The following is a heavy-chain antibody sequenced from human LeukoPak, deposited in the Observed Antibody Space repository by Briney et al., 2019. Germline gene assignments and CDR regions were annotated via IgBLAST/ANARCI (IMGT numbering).Heavy chain of an antibody. CDR1: GFTFSGYA. Sequence: GGSLRLSCAASGFTFSGYAMTWVRQAPGEGLGWVSGVGGSDGSTFYADSVKGRFTISRDNSKNTLYLQMNSPRVEDTAVYYCAKVGGGRIAAAGSHYWGQGTLVTVSS. V-gene: IGHV3-23*01. CDR3: AKVGGGRIAAAGSHY. J-gene: IGHJ4*02. D-gene: IGHD6-13*01. CDR2: VGGSDGST.